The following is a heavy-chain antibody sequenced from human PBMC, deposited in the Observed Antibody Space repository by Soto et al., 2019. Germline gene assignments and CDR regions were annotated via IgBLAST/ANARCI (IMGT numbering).Heavy chain of an antibody. CDR1: GYTFTTYY. CDR3: ARGRLLIQVWFDPLEH. Sequence: ASVNVSCKASGYTFTTYYIHWVRQAPGQGLEWVGWINPNNGGTNSAQKFQGRVNMTRDTSTNTAYMELSSLRSDDTAIYFCARGRLLIQVWFDPLEHWGQGTQVIVST. D-gene: IGHD3-10*01. J-gene: IGHJ4*02. V-gene: IGHV1-2*02. CDR2: INPNNGGT.